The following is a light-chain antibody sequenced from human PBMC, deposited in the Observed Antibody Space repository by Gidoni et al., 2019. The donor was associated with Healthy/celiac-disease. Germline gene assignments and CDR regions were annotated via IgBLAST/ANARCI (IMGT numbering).Light chain of an antibody. CDR1: QSVSSN. V-gene: IGKV3D-15*01. CDR2: GAS. Sequence: EIVMTQSPATLSVSPGERATLACRSSQSVSSNLAWYQQKPGQAPRLLIYGASTRATGITARFSGSGSGTEFTLTISSLHSEDFAVYYCQQYNNWPPITFGPGTKVDIK. CDR3: QQYNNWPPIT. J-gene: IGKJ3*01.